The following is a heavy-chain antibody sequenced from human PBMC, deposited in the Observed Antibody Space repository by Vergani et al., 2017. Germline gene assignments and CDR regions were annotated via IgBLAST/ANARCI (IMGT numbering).Heavy chain of an antibody. Sequence: QVQLVQSGAEVKKPGSSVKVSCKASGGTFSSYAISWVRQAPGQGLEWMGRNIPILGTGNYAQKFQGRVTITADESTSTAYMELSSLRSEDTAGYYCARRTDYYDSSGYYPHAFDIWGQGTMVTVSS. CDR2: NIPILGTG. CDR3: ARRTDYYDSSGYYPHAFDI. V-gene: IGHV1-69*11. D-gene: IGHD3-22*01. J-gene: IGHJ3*02. CDR1: GGTFSSYA.